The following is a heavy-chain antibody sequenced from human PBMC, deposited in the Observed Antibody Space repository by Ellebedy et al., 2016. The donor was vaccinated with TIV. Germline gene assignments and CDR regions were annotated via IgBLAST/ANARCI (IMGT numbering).Heavy chain of an antibody. CDR2: INPNSGGT. CDR3: ARDQRLGTYYYYYYMDV. V-gene: IGHV1-2*02. J-gene: IGHJ6*03. CDR1: GYTFTGYY. D-gene: IGHD7-27*01. Sequence: ASVKVSCXASGYTFTGYYMHWVRQAPGQGLEWMGWINPNSGGTNYAQKFQGRVTMTRDTSISTAYMELSRLRSDDTAVYYCARDQRLGTYYYYYYMDVWGKGTTVTVSS.